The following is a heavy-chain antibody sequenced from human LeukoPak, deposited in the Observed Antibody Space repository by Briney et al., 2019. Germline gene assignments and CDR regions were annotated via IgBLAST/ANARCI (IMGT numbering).Heavy chain of an antibody. D-gene: IGHD6-13*01. CDR1: GGSISSSSYY. V-gene: IGHV4-39*07. CDR3: AGARWTGNEIAAAGTSIPDYYYYYMDV. Sequence: WDTLSLTCTVSGGSISSSSYYWGWIRQPPGKGLERFGCIYYSGSTHYNPSLKSRVTISVDTSKNQFSLKLSSVTAADTAVYYCAGARWTGNEIAAAGTSIPDYYYYYMDVWGKGTTVTVSS. CDR2: IYYSGST. J-gene: IGHJ6*03.